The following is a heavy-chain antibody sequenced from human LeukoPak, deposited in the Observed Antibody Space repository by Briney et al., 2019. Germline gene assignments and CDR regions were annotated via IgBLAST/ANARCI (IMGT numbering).Heavy chain of an antibody. J-gene: IGHJ4*02. D-gene: IGHD3-3*01. V-gene: IGHV1-69*04. Sequence: ASVKVSCKASGGNFSTFALSWVRQAPGQGLEWMGKIIPILNIANYAQKFQGRATITADKSTTTTYLEVGSLSSEDTAVYYCAKSRSLFYYTGNDYFDYWGQGTLVTVSS. CDR3: AKSRSLFYYTGNDYFDY. CDR2: IIPILNIA. CDR1: GGNFSTFA.